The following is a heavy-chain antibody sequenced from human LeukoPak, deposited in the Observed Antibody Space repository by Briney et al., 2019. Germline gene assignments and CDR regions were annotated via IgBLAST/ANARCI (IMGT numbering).Heavy chain of an antibody. J-gene: IGHJ6*02. CDR3: ASSRDYCGGDCYTYGMDV. CDR2: IYPGDSDT. CDR1: GYSFTSYW. Sequence: PGESLRISCKGSGYSFTSYWISWVRQMPGKGLEWMGIIYPGDSDTRYSPSFQGQVTISADKSISTAYLQWSSLKASDTAMYYCASSRDYCGGDCYTYGMDVWGQGTTVTVSS. D-gene: IGHD2-21*02. V-gene: IGHV5-51*01.